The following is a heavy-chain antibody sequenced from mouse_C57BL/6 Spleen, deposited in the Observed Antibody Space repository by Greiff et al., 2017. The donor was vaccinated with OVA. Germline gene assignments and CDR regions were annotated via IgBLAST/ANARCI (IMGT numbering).Heavy chain of an antibody. CDR3: ARSTTVVATDYYAMDY. J-gene: IGHJ4*01. CDR2: INPNNGGT. CDR1: GYTFTDYY. Sequence: EVQLQQSGPELVKPGASVKISCKASGYTFTDYYMNWVKQSHGKSLEWIGDINPNNGGTSYNQKFKGKATLTVDKSSSTAYMELRSLTSEDSAVYYCARSTTVVATDYYAMDYWGKGTSVTVSS. D-gene: IGHD1-1*01. V-gene: IGHV1-26*01.